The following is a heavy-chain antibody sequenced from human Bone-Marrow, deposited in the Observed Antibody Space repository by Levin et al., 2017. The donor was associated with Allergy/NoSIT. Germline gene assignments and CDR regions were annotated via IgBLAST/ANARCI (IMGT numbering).Heavy chain of an antibody. V-gene: IGHV1-69*13. CDR2: IIPMFGTT. CDR1: GITFSNCG. CDR3: ARDLPPQYSATSDTGGMDV. D-gene: IGHD5-12*01. J-gene: IGHJ6*02. Sequence: VASVKVSCKASGITFSNCGIYWVRQAPGQGLEWMGGIIPMFGTTKYAQSFQGRVTITADLSTTTAYMDLSSLRSEDTAVYYCARDLPPQYSATSDTGGMDVWGQGTTVTVSS.